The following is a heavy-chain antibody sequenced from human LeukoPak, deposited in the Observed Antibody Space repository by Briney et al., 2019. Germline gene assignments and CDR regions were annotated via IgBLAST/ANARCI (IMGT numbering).Heavy chain of an antibody. J-gene: IGHJ1*01. CDR1: GDSISSDY. CDR3: AGRGQRYFRD. CDR2: IYRIGNT. Sequence: PSETLSLTCSVSGDSISSDYWSWIRQPPGKGLEWIGYIYRIGNTDYNPSLKSRVTISLDTSKNQLSLNLTSATAADTAVYYCAGRGQRYFRDWGQGTLVTVSS. V-gene: IGHV4-4*08.